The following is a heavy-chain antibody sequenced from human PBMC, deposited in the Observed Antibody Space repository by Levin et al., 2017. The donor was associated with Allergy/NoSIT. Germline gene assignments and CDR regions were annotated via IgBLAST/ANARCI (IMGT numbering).Heavy chain of an antibody. CDR3: TKGHYSGVYQ. J-gene: IGHJ4*02. CDR1: GFSVSTHY. D-gene: IGHD2-2*01. Sequence: GGSLRLSCAASGFSVSTHYMTWVRQGPGKGLECVSVIYDDGSTYYADSVRGRFTISRDNSQTTLSLQMNSLRDDDTAVYYCTKGHYSGVYQWGQGTLVTVSS. V-gene: IGHV3-53*01. CDR2: IYDDGST.